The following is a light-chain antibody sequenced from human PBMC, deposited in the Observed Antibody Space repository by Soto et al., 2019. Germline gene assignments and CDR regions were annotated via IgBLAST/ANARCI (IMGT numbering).Light chain of an antibody. V-gene: IGLV4-69*01. J-gene: IGLJ3*02. CDR3: QACGTGGV. CDR1: SGHSDYA. Sequence: QSVLTQSPSASASPGASVKLTCTLSSGHSDYAIAWHQQQPEKGPRYLMKVTSDGSHTKGDGIPDRFSGSSSGADRYLTISRLRSDDEADYYCQACGTGGVFGGANKVTVL. CDR2: VTSDGSH.